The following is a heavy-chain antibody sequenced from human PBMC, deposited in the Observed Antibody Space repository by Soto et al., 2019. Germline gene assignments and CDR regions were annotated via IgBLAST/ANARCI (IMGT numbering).Heavy chain of an antibody. V-gene: IGHV4-34*01. CDR3: ARVGIYVVAAAGTLDY. CDR2: INHSGST. Sequence: PSETLSLTCAVYGGSFSGYYWSWIRQPPGKGLEWIGEINHSGSTNYNPSLKSRVTISVDTSKNQFSLKLSSVTAADTAVYYCARVGIYVVAAAGTLDYWGQGTLVTVSS. J-gene: IGHJ4*02. D-gene: IGHD6-13*01. CDR1: GGSFSGYY.